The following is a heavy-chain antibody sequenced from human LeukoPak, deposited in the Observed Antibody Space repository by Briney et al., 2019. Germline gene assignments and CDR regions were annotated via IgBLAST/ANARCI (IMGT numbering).Heavy chain of an antibody. CDR2: INPNSGGT. J-gene: IGHJ4*02. CDR3: ARGFYGSGCYYKIALGY. Sequence: ASVKVSCKASGYTFTGYYMHWVRQAHGQGLEWMGWINPNSGGTNYAQKFQGRVTMTRDTSISTAYMELSRLRSDDTAVYYCARGFYGSGCYYKIALGYWGQGTLVTVSS. CDR1: GYTFTGYY. D-gene: IGHD3-10*01. V-gene: IGHV1-2*02.